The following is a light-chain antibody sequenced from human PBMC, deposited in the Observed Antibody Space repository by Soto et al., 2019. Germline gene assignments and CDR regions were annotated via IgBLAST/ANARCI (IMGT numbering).Light chain of an antibody. V-gene: IGLV2-23*02. J-gene: IGLJ1*01. CDR1: SSNVGTYNL. Sequence: QSALTQAASASGSPGQSITISCTGTSSNVGTYNLVSWYQQHPGEAPKLLIYEVSERPSGVSIRFTASKSGNTASLTISGLQAEDEADYYCCSYADVSSYVFGTGTKVTVL. CDR2: EVS. CDR3: CSYADVSSYV.